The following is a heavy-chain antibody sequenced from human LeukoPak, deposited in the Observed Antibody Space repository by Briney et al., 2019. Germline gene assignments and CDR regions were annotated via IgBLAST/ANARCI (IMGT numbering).Heavy chain of an antibody. V-gene: IGHV3-23*01. J-gene: IGHJ4*02. CDR2: ISDGGGGT. CDR1: GFTFSTYA. D-gene: IGHD4-17*01. CDR3: AKRGYGDYGGYFDY. Sequence: HGGSLRLSSAASGFTFSTYAMSSVRQVPGKGVEWVSAISDGGGGTYYADSVKGRFTISRDNSKNTLYLQMNSLRAEDTAVYYCAKRGYGDYGGYFDYWGQGTLVTVSS.